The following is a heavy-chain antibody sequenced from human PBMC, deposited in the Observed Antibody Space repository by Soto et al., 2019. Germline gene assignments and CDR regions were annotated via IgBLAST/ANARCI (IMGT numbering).Heavy chain of an antibody. CDR3: AREGWLGELLF. Sequence: VQLVQSGNEVQKPGASVKVSCKTSGYTFSSYGIVWVRQAPGQGLEWMGWISGYNGNAEYAQQFQGRDHMTTDTSTTTVSMELRNLRSDDTALYFCAREGWLGELLFWGQGSLVTVS. D-gene: IGHD3-10*01. J-gene: IGHJ4*02. V-gene: IGHV1-18*01. CDR2: ISGYNGNA. CDR1: GYTFSSYG.